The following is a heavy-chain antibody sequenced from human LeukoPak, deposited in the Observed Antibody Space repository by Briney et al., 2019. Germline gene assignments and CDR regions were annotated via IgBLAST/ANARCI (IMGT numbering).Heavy chain of an antibody. Sequence: GGSLRLSCAASGFTFSSYSMNWVRQAPGKGLEWVSSISSSSSYIYYADSVKGRFTISRGNAKNSLYLQMNSLRAEDTAVYYCARDWSSSSSTSYHNRLDGDYWDQGTLVTVSS. CDR3: ARDWSSSSSTSYHNRLDGDY. CDR1: GFTFSSYS. V-gene: IGHV3-21*01. CDR2: ISSSSSYI. D-gene: IGHD6-6*01. J-gene: IGHJ4*02.